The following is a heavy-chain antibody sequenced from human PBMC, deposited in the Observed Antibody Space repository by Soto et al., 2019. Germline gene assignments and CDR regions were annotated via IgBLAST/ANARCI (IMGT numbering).Heavy chain of an antibody. D-gene: IGHD3-10*01. CDR3: AKDRAFWFGEGGWFDP. V-gene: IGHV3-23*04. Sequence: EVQLVEPGGGLVQPGGSLRLSCAASGFIFDSFALSWVRQAPGKGLEWVSGIGGSGGRTYYADSVKGRFTISRDNSKNTLYLQMSSLSAEDTAIYYCAKDRAFWFGEGGWFDPWGQGTLVTVSS. J-gene: IGHJ5*02. CDR1: GFIFDSFA. CDR2: IGGSGGRT.